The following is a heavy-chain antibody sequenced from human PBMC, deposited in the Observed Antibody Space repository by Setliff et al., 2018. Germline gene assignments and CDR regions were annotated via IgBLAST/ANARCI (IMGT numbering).Heavy chain of an antibody. CDR3: AHIAGGGNSPRHDY. D-gene: IGHD2-21*01. Sequence: SGPTLVNPTQTLTLTCTFSGFSLSTSLVGXXXXRXXPXXXXXXXXXXXXXXEERYSPSXXSRLTITKDTSKNQVVLTMTNMDPVDTATYYCAHIAGGGNSPRHDYWGQGTLVTVSS. CDR1: GFSLSTSLVG. V-gene: IGHV2-5*01. J-gene: IGHJ4*02. CDR2: XXXXXEE.